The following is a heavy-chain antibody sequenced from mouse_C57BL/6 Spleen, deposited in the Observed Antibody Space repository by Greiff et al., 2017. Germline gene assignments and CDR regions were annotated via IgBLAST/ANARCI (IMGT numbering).Heavy chain of an antibody. Sequence: EVHVVQSGGGLVKPGASLKLSCAASGFTFSDYGMHWVRQAPGKGLEWVAYISSGSSTIYYDDQMKGRFTISRDNATNTLFLQMTSLRSEDTATDDCARREYYEYDDVAYYFDYWGQGTTLTVSS. CDR1: GFTFSDYG. CDR2: ISSGSSTI. D-gene: IGHD2-4*01. CDR3: ARREYYEYDDVAYYFDY. J-gene: IGHJ2*01. V-gene: IGHV5-17*01.